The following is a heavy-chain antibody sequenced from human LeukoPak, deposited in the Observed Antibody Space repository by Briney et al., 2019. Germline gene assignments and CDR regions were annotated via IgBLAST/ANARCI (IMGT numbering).Heavy chain of an antibody. J-gene: IGHJ4*02. V-gene: IGHV3-33*08. Sequence: GGSLRLSCAASGFTFSSYAMHWIRQAPGKGLEWVAVIWYDGSNKYYADSVKGRFTISRDNSKNTLYLQMNSLRAEDTAVYYCARVDDSSGEGIDYWGQGTLVTVSS. CDR3: ARVDDSSGEGIDY. CDR2: IWYDGSNK. D-gene: IGHD3-22*01. CDR1: GFTFSSYA.